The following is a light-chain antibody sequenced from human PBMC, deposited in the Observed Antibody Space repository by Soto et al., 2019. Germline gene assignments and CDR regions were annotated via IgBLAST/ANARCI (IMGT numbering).Light chain of an antibody. CDR3: LLSCSGARVV. V-gene: IGLV7-46*01. Sequence: QAVVTQKPSLTVSPGGTVTLTCGSSTGAVTSGHYPYWFQQKPGQAPRTLIYDTSNKHSWTPARFSGSLLGGKAALTLSGAQPEDEAEYYCLLSCSGARVVFGGGTKLTVL. CDR2: DTS. J-gene: IGLJ2*01. CDR1: TGAVTSGHY.